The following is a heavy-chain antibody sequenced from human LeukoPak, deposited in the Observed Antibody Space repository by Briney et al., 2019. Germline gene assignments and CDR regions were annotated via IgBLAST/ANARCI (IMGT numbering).Heavy chain of an antibody. CDR1: GYTFTGYY. CDR2: INPSSGGT. J-gene: IGHJ4*02. CDR3: ARDLYERWLRLPLGY. Sequence: ASVKVSCKASGYTFTGYYMHWMRQAPGQGLEWMGWINPSSGGTNYAQKFQGRVTMTRDTSISTAYMELSRLRSDDTAVYYCARDLYERWLRLPLGYWGQGTLVTVSS. V-gene: IGHV1-2*02. D-gene: IGHD5-12*01.